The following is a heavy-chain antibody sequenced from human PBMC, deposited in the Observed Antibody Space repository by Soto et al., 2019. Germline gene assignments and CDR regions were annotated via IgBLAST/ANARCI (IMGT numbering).Heavy chain of an antibody. CDR1: GFTFSSYA. CDR3: ATRTVGWYFDI. D-gene: IGHD3-3*01. V-gene: IGHV3-23*01. CDR2: ISGRGGST. J-gene: IGHJ2*01. Sequence: EVKLLASGGGLVQPGGSLRLSCAASGFTFSSYAMNWVRQAPGTGLEWVSVISGRGGSTYYADSVKGRFTISRDNSKNTLDLQMKSLRAEDTAGYYCATRTVGWYFDIWGRGPLVTVYS.